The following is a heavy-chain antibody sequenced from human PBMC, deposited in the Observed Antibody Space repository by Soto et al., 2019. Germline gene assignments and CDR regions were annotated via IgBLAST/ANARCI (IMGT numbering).Heavy chain of an antibody. CDR1: GYSFFGYW. D-gene: IGHD6-6*01. CDR3: AVQQKLPSVNY. V-gene: IGHV5-51*01. CDR2: IYPDDSDT. J-gene: IGHJ4*02. Sequence: GESLKISCKGSGYSFFGYWIGWVRQMPGKGLEWMGIIYPDDSDTRYSPPFQGHVTISADKSISTAYLQWSSLKASDTAMYFCAVQQKLPSVNYWGQGTQVTVSS.